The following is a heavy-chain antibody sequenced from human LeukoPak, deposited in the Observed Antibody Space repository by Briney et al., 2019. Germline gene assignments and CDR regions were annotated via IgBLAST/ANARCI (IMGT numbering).Heavy chain of an antibody. D-gene: IGHD6-6*01. CDR2: ISRSGNST. Sequence: PGGSRRLSCSASGFTFSSYAMNWVRQAPGKGLEWVSTISRSGNSTYYADSVKGRFTISRDNSKNTLYLQMNSLRAEDTAIYYCAILYSSSPLDYWDQGTLVTVSS. CDR1: GFTFSSYA. V-gene: IGHV3-23*01. CDR3: AILYSSSPLDY. J-gene: IGHJ4*02.